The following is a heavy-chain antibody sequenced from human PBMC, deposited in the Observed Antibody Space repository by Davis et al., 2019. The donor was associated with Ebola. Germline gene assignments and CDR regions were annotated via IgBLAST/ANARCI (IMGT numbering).Heavy chain of an antibody. Sequence: ASVKVSCKASGYTFTSYGITWVRQAPGQGLEWMGWISAYNGNTKYAQKLQGRVTMTTDTSTSTAYMEVRSLRSDDTAVYYCARDRFGDSDYWGQGTLVTVSS. D-gene: IGHD3-10*01. CDR3: ARDRFGDSDY. V-gene: IGHV1-18*04. J-gene: IGHJ4*02. CDR2: ISAYNGNT. CDR1: GYTFTSYG.